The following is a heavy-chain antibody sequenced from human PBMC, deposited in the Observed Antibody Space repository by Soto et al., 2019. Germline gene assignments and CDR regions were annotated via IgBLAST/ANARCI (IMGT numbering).Heavy chain of an antibody. Sequence: ASVKVSGKASGYTFTIYTMNCVLQSPGQRLDWMGCINPDNGNTKSSQKFQDRVIITRDTSASTAYMDLSSLRSEDTAVYYCARGIATGQLDPWGQGTLVTVSS. J-gene: IGHJ5*02. V-gene: IGHV1-3*01. CDR3: ARGIATGQLDP. D-gene: IGHD2-15*01. CDR2: INPDNGNT. CDR1: GYTFTIYT.